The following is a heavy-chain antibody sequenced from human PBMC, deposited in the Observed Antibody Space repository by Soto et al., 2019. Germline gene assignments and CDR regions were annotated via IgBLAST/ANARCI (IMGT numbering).Heavy chain of an antibody. Sequence: PGGSLRLSCAASGFTFSSYGLHWVRQAPGKGLEWVAVISYDGSNKYYADSVKGRFTISRDNSKNTLYLQMNSLRAEDTAVYYCAMMYSCGWYSTGTYFDYWGQGTLVTVSS. V-gene: IGHV3-30*03. CDR1: GFTFSSYG. J-gene: IGHJ4*02. D-gene: IGHD6-19*01. CDR2: ISYDGSNK. CDR3: AMMYSCGWYSTGTYFDY.